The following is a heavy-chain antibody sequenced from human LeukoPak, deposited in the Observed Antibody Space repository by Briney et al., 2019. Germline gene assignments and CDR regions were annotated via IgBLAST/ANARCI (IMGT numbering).Heavy chain of an antibody. D-gene: IGHD6-19*01. CDR2: IIPIFGTA. V-gene: IGHV1-69*06. Sequence: ASVKVSCKASGGTFSSYAISWVRQAPGQGLEWMGGIIPIFGTANYAQKFQGRVTITADKSTSTAYMELSSLRSEDTAVYYCARDSLLSSGWYYNWFDPWGQGTLVTVSS. J-gene: IGHJ5*02. CDR1: GGTFSSYA. CDR3: ARDSLLSSGWYYNWFDP.